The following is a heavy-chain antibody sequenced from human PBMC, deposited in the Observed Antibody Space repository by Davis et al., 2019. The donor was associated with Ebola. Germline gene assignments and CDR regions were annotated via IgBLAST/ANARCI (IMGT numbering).Heavy chain of an antibody. J-gene: IGHJ6*02. D-gene: IGHD2-15*01. Sequence: ASVKVSCKASGYTFTSYGISWVRQAPGQGLEWMGWVSAYNGNTNYAQKFQDRVTMTTDTSTSTAYMELSSLRSEDTAVYYCARDSLVVVVETTYYYGMDVWGQGTTVAVSS. V-gene: IGHV1-18*01. CDR1: GYTFTSYG. CDR2: VSAYNGNT. CDR3: ARDSLVVVVETTYYYGMDV.